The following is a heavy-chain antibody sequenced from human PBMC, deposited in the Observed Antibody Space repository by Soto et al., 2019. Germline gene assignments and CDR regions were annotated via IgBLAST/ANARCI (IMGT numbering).Heavy chain of an antibody. D-gene: IGHD2-21*02. Sequence: PGESLRLSCAASGFNVNSDYMNWIRQTPGKGLEWVASIYSGETTYYADSVRGRFTISSDKSKNTLYFQLSSLRIEHTAVYYCTRDGRGLGRLSLFEYWGQGVLVTVSS. CDR3: TRDGRGLGRLSLFEY. J-gene: IGHJ4*02. V-gene: IGHV3-53*01. CDR2: IYSGETT. CDR1: GFNVNSDY.